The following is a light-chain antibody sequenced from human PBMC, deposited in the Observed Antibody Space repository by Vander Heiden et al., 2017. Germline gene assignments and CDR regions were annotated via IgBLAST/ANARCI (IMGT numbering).Light chain of an antibody. CDR3: AAWDDSLNGPV. V-gene: IGLV1-44*01. CDR1: RSNIGSNT. J-gene: IGLJ2*01. Sequence: SVLPPPPSASGPPVQRVTISGSGSRSNIGSNTVNWYQQLPGTAPKLLIDSNDQRPSGVPDRFSGSKSGTSASLAISGLQSEDEADYYCAAWDDSLNGPVFGGGTKLTVL. CDR2: SND.